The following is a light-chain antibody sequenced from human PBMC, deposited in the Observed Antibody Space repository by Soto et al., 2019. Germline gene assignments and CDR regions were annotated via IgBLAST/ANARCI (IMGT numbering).Light chain of an antibody. CDR1: QTISSW. CDR3: QQTYSIPIT. CDR2: SAS. Sequence: EIPMTQSPSPLSGSVGDRVTITCRASQTISSWLAWYQQKPGKAPELLILSASIVQSGVPSRFSGAGFGTDFTLTISSLQPEDFTTFFCQQTYSIPITVGGGTKVDI. J-gene: IGKJ4*01. V-gene: IGKV1-39*01.